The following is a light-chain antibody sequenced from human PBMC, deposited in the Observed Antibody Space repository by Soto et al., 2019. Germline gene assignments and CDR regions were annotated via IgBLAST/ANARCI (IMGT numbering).Light chain of an antibody. CDR2: DTS. V-gene: IGKV3-15*01. CDR3: QEYIHWPPGM. CDR1: QFVSRR. Sequence: EIVVTQSPATLSASPGERVTLSCRASQFVSRRLAWYQQRLGQVPRRLIYDTSTRAPGISARFSGSGSGTEFTLTTSSLQSEDFAVYYCQEYIHWPPGMFGPGTTVDIK. J-gene: IGKJ1*01.